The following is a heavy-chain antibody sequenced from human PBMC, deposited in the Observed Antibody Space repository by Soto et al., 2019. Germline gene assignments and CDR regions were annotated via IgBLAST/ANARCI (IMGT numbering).Heavy chain of an antibody. CDR3: VRDDSPSGSYFY. Sequence: QVQLQESGPGLVKPSGTLSLTCAVSGASLSSSRWWSWVRQPPGKGLEWIGDINHRGSTNTKPSLKSRVTISVDKSKNQFSLNLPYLTAADTAVYYCVRDDSPSGSYFYWGQGILVTVSS. D-gene: IGHD1-26*01. V-gene: IGHV4-4*02. CDR2: INHRGST. CDR1: GASLSSSRW. J-gene: IGHJ1*01.